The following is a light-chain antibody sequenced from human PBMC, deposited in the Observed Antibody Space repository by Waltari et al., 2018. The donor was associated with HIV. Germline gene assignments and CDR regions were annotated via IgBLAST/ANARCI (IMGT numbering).Light chain of an antibody. CDR2: GAS. J-gene: IGKJ4*01. Sequence: EIVMTHSAATLSVSPGASATISCRASQSVSSNLAWYQQKPGQAPRLLIYGASTRATSIPARFSGSGSGTEFTLTISSLQSEDFAVYYCQQYNNWPLTFGGGTKVEIK. V-gene: IGKV3-15*01. CDR1: QSVSSN. CDR3: QQYNNWPLT.